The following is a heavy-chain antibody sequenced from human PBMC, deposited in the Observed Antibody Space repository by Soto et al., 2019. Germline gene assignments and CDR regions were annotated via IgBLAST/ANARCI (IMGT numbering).Heavy chain of an antibody. CDR2: IYWDDDK. CDR3: AHSRCGGDCLQSYASYYYYGMDV. D-gene: IGHD2-21*02. Sequence: SGPTLVNPTQTLTLTCTFSGFSLSTSGVGVGWIRQPPGKALEWLALIYWDDDKRYSPSLKSRLTITKDTSKNQVVLTMTNMDPVDTATYYCAHSRCGGDCLQSYASYYYYGMDVWGQGTTVTVSS. V-gene: IGHV2-5*02. J-gene: IGHJ6*02. CDR1: GFSLSTSGVG.